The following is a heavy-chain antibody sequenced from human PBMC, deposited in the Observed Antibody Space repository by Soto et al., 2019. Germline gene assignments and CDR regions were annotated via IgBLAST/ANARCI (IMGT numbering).Heavy chain of an antibody. J-gene: IGHJ4*02. CDR3: ARGRRSGYSYGYFDY. CDR1: GYTFTSYG. CDR2: ISAYNGNT. Sequence: ASVKVSCKASGYTFTSYGISWVRQAPGQGLEWMGWISAYNGNTNYAQKLQGRVTMTTDTSTSTAYMELRSLRSDDTAVYYCARGRRSGYSYGYFDYWGQGTQVTVYS. D-gene: IGHD5-18*01. V-gene: IGHV1-18*01.